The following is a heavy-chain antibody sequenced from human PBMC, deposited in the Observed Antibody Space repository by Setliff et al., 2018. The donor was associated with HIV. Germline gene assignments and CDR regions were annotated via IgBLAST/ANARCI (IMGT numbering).Heavy chain of an antibody. CDR2: IFYTGST. Sequence: KPSETLSLTCTVSGGSISSGAYYWSWIRQPAGKGLEWIGSIFYTGSTYYNPSLKSRVTISVDASRNQFSLRLSPVTAADTAVYYCARQSSGSPEYFQHWGQGTLVTVSS. J-gene: IGHJ1*01. CDR1: GGSISSGAYY. D-gene: IGHD1-26*01. CDR3: ARQSSGSPEYFQH. V-gene: IGHV4-39*07.